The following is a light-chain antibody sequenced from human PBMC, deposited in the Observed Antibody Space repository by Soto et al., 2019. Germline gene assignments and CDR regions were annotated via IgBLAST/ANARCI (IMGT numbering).Light chain of an antibody. Sequence: QSALTQPRSVSGSPGQSVTMSCTGTSRDVGDYIFVSWYQQHPDKAPKLMIYDVSERPSGVPDRFSGSKSGNTASLTISGLQAEDEADYYCCSYAGNSVVFGGGTKLTVL. CDR1: SRDVGDYIF. CDR2: DVS. CDR3: CSYAGNSVV. V-gene: IGLV2-11*01. J-gene: IGLJ2*01.